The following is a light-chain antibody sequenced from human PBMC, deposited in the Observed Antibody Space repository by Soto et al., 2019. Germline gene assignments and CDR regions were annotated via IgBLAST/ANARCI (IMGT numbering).Light chain of an antibody. J-gene: IGKJ1*01. CDR1: QGISNY. V-gene: IGKV1-27*01. CDR2: AAS. Sequence: DIQMTQSPSSLSASVRDRVTITCRASQGISNYLAWYQQKPGKVPKLLIYAASTLQSGVPSRFSGSGSGTDFTLTISSLPPEDVANYYCQKDYSAPWTFGQRTKVEIK. CDR3: QKDYSAPWT.